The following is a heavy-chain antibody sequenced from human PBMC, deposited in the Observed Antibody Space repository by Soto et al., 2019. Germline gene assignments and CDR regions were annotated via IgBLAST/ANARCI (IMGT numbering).Heavy chain of an antibody. CDR2: INHSGST. D-gene: IGHD3-16*02. Sequence: PSETLSLTCAVYGGSFSGYYWSWIRQPPGKGLEWIGEINHSGSTNYNPSLKSRVTISVDTSKNQFSLKLSSVTAADTAVYYCARNPPEVWGSYRSFYYYGMDVWGQGTTVTLSS. J-gene: IGHJ6*02. CDR1: GGSFSGYY. CDR3: ARNPPEVWGSYRSFYYYGMDV. V-gene: IGHV4-34*01.